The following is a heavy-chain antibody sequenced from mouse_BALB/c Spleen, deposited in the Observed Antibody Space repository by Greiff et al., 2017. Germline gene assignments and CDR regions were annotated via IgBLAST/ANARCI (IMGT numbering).Heavy chain of an antibody. D-gene: IGHD1-1*01. Sequence: QVQLQQSGAELARPGASVKMSCKASGYTFTSYTMHWVKQRPGQGLEWIGYINPSSGYTNYNQKFKDKATLTADKSSSTAYMQLSSLTSEDSAVYYCARGFVPYYGSSYGAMDYWGQGTSVTVSS. V-gene: IGHV1-4*01. CDR3: ARGFVPYYGSSYGAMDY. CDR1: GYTFTSYT. CDR2: INPSSGYT. J-gene: IGHJ4*01.